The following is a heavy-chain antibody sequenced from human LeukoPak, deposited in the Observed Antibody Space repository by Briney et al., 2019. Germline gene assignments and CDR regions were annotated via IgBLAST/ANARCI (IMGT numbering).Heavy chain of an antibody. J-gene: IGHJ4*02. Sequence: SETLSLTCTVSGGSISSYYWSWIRQPAGKGLEWIGYIYYSGSTNYNPSLKSRVTISVDTSKNQFPLKLSSVTAADTAVYYCARASYSSGWFDYWGQGTLVTVSS. CDR3: ARASYSSGWFDY. CDR2: IYYSGST. CDR1: GGSISSYY. V-gene: IGHV4-59*01. D-gene: IGHD6-19*01.